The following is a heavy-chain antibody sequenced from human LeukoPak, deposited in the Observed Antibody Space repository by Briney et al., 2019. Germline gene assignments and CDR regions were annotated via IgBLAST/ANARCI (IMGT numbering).Heavy chain of an antibody. Sequence: PSETLSLTCTVSGGSISSYYWSWIRQPAGKGLEWIGRIYASGSTNYNPSLKSRVTMSVDTSKNQVSLKLSSVTAADTAVYYCARYGDYINNWFDPWGQGTLVTVSP. V-gene: IGHV4-4*07. J-gene: IGHJ5*02. CDR1: GGSISSYY. CDR2: IYASGST. CDR3: ARYGDYINNWFDP. D-gene: IGHD4-17*01.